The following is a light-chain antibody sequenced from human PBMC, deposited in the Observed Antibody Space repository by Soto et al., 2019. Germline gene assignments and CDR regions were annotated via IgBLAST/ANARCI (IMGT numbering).Light chain of an antibody. J-gene: IGKJ1*01. CDR2: AAS. CDR1: QSISNY. V-gene: IGKV1-39*01. Sequence: DIQMTQSPSSLSASVGDRVTITCRASQSISNYLNWYQQKPGKAPKLLIYAASSLQSGVPSRFSGSGSGTDFTLTISSLQPEDFATYYCQQSYNTPQTFGQGTTVEIK. CDR3: QQSYNTPQT.